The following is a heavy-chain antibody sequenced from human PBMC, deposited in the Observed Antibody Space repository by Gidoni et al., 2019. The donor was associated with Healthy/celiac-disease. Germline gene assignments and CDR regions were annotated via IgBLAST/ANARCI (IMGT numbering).Heavy chain of an antibody. CDR1: GLTCSSYA. CDR2: ISGSGGST. CDR3: AKDHYGSGSYYIH. Sequence: EVELLESGGGLVQPGGSLRLPCAASGLTCSSYAMRWVRQAPGKGLGWDSAISGSGGSTYYADYVKGRFTISRDNSKNTLYLQMNSLRAEDTAVYYCAKDHYGSGSYYIHWGQGTLVTVSS. V-gene: IGHV3-23*01. D-gene: IGHD3-10*01. J-gene: IGHJ4*02.